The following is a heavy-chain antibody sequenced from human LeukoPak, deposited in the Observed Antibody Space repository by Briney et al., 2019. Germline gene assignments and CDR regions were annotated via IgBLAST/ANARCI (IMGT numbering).Heavy chain of an antibody. V-gene: IGHV3-23*01. CDR2: IYENGGTT. J-gene: IGHJ6*02. CDR3: ARDMRVEMATINGPYYYYYGMDV. D-gene: IGHD5-24*01. CDR1: GFTFRSHA. Sequence: GGSLRLSCVGSGFTFRSHAMSWVRQAPEKGLEFVSGIYENGGTTYYADSVKGRFSISRDNSKNTLYLQMNSLRAEDTAVYYCARDMRVEMATINGPYYYYYGMDVWGQGTTVTVSS.